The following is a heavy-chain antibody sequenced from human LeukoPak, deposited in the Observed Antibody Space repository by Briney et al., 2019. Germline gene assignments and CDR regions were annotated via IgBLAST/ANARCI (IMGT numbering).Heavy chain of an antibody. CDR1: GFTFSSYA. CDR2: IKQDGSEK. V-gene: IGHV3-7*01. D-gene: IGHD6-13*01. J-gene: IGHJ4*02. CDR3: ARVVGGYISSPFDY. Sequence: PGGSLRLSCAASGFTFSSYAMSWVRQAPGKGLEWVANIKQDGSEKYYVDSVKGRFTISRDNAKNSLYLQMNSLRVEDTAMYYCARVVGGYISSPFDYWGQGTLVTVSS.